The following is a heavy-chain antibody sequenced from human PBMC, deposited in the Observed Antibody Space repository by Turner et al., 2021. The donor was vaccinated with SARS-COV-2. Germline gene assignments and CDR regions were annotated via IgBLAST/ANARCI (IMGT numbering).Heavy chain of an antibody. CDR3: ARLSYTAMDYYGMDV. Sequence: LQLPASGPRLAKHSETQSLPRTVSVGSILSSSYYWRWLPQPTGEGLGWIENINNGGITYYNPSLKSRITIVVDTSKNQFSLKLSAVTAADTAVYYGARLSYTAMDYYGMDVWGQGTTVTVSS. J-gene: IGHJ6*02. D-gene: IGHD5-18*01. CDR1: VGSILSSSYY. CDR2: INNGGIT. V-gene: IGHV4-39*01.